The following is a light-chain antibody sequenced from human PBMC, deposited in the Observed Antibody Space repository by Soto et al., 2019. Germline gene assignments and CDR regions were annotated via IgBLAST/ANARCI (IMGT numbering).Light chain of an antibody. V-gene: IGKV3-15*01. CDR3: QHYNNWSPWT. Sequence: IVMTQCPATLSVSLGESATLSCRASQGVXSSLAWYKGQPGETPRFLTSGATTRANGVLARFSGSGSGTEFTLTINSLQSEHFAISYCQHYNNWSPWTFGQGTKVDIK. CDR1: QGVXSS. J-gene: IGKJ1*01. CDR2: GAT.